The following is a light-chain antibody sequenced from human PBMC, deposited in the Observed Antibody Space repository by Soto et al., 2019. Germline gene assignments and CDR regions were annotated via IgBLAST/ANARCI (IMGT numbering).Light chain of an antibody. CDR1: QSVWTY. Sequence: IVVAQSPGPLSLSPGERATLSCRASQSVWTYLAWYQQKRGQAPRLLMYDASNRASGVPARFSGSGSGTDFTLTISSLEPEDFAVYYCQQRNNWPRSTFGQGTRLE. CDR2: DAS. J-gene: IGKJ5*01. CDR3: QQRNNWPRST. V-gene: IGKV3-11*01.